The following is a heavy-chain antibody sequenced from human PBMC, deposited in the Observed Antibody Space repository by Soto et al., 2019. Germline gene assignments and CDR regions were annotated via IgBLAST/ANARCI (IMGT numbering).Heavy chain of an antibody. CDR3: ARDADYGGSRGGMDV. CDR2: IYYSGST. Sequence: QVRLEESGPGLVKPSETLSLICSVSGGSVNNANYFWNWIRHHPENGLEWIGYIYYSGSTRYNPSFRTRATLSIDTSNNHFSLRLNSVTVAETAVYFCARDADYGGSRGGMDVWGRGTTVTVSS. D-gene: IGHD4-17*01. J-gene: IGHJ6*02. CDR1: GGSVNNANYF. V-gene: IGHV4-31*03.